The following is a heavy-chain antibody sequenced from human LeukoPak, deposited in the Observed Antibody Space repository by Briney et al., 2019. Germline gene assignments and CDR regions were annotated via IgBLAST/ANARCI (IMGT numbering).Heavy chain of an antibody. J-gene: IGHJ5*02. Sequence: GGSLRLSCAASGFTFSSYAMSWVRQAPGKGLGWVSAISGSGGSTYYADSVKGRFTISRDNSKNTLYLQMNSLRAEDTAVYYCAKTYDILTGYYNVRWFDPWGQGTLVTVSS. V-gene: IGHV3-23*01. CDR3: AKTYDILTGYYNVRWFDP. CDR1: GFTFSSYA. D-gene: IGHD3-9*01. CDR2: ISGSGGST.